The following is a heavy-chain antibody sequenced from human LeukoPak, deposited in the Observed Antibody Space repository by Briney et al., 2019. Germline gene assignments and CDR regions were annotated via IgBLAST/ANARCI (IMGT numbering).Heavy chain of an antibody. CDR2: IYYSGST. J-gene: IGHJ4*02. V-gene: IGHV4-31*03. CDR3: ARDTPTFSGVAGPFDY. CDR1: GGSISSGGYY. D-gene: IGHD6-19*01. Sequence: SETLSLTCTVSGGSISSGGYYWSWIRQHPGKGLEWIGYIYYSGSTYYNPSLKSRVTKSVDTSKNQFSLKLSSVTAADTAVYYCARDTPTFSGVAGPFDYWGQGTLVTVSS.